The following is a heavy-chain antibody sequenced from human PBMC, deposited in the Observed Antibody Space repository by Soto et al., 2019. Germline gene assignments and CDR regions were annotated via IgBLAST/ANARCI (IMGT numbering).Heavy chain of an antibody. CDR3: ATYTAFAKYYFDY. V-gene: IGHV4-30-2*01. J-gene: IGHJ4*02. CDR1: GVSITTNGYS. CDR2: IYPSGTI. Sequence: SETLSHTCAVSGVSITTNGYSWSWIRQPPGKGLEWIGYIYPSGTIFYNPSLNSRVTISADTSNNQFSLKLTSVTAADTAVYFCATYTAFAKYYFDYWGRGTLVTVSS. D-gene: IGHD3-16*01.